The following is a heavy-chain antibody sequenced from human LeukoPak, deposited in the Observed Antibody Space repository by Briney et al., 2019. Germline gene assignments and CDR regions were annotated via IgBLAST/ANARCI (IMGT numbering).Heavy chain of an antibody. CDR3: ASQPTSSWPLYYSYGRTS. CDR2: MNPNSANT. Sequence: ASVKVSCKASGYTFTSYDINWVRQATGQGLEWMGWMNPNSANTGYAQKFQGRVTMTRNTSISTAYMELSSLRSEDTAVYYCASQPTSSWPLYYSYGRTSGAKGPRSPSP. CDR1: GYTFTSYD. D-gene: IGHD6-13*01. J-gene: IGHJ6*02. V-gene: IGHV1-8*01.